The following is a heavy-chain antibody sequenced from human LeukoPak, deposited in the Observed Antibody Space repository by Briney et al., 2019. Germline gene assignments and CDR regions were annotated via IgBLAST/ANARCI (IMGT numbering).Heavy chain of an antibody. CDR1: GFTFSSYA. J-gene: IGHJ4*02. CDR3: AKASTYYYDSSGYYIDY. CDR2: ISGSGGST. Sequence: GGSLRLSCAASGFTFSSYAMSWVRQAPGKGLEWVSTISGSGGSTYYADSVKGRFTISRDNSKNTLYLQMNSLRAEDTAVYYCAKASTYYYDSSGYYIDYWGQGTLVTVSS. D-gene: IGHD3-22*01. V-gene: IGHV3-23*01.